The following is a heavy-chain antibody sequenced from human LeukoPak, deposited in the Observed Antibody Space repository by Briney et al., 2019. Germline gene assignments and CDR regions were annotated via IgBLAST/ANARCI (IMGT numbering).Heavy chain of an antibody. J-gene: IGHJ5*02. D-gene: IGHD2/OR15-2a*01. CDR3: ARGRGSFAP. Sequence: PSETLSLTCAVYGGSFSGYYWSWIRQLPGKGLEWIGEINHSGSTNYNPSLKSRVTISVDTSKNQFSLKLSSVTAADTAVYYCARGRGSFAPWGQGTLVTVSS. CDR2: INHSGST. V-gene: IGHV4-34*01. CDR1: GGSFSGYY.